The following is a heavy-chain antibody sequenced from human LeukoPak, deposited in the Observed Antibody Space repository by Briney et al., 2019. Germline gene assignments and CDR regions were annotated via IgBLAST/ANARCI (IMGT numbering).Heavy chain of an antibody. CDR3: ARVPDGGRGYYYYMDV. D-gene: IGHD1-26*01. CDR1: GGSISSGSYY. Sequence: SQTLSLTCTVSGGSISSGSYYWSWIRQPAGKGLEWIGRIYTSGSTNYNPSLKSRVTISVDTSKNQFSLKLSSVTAADTAVYYCARVPDGGRGYYYYMDVWGKGTTVTVSS. J-gene: IGHJ6*03. V-gene: IGHV4-61*02. CDR2: IYTSGST.